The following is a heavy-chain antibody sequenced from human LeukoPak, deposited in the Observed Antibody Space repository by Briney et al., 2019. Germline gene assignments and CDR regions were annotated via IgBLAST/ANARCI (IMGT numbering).Heavy chain of an antibody. Sequence: GGSLRLSCAASEFAFRSYWMHWVRQAPGKGLVWVSRINIDESVTTYADSVRGRFIISRDNAKNTVYLQMNSLRAEDTAVYFCVRRRDGNNKGFDYWGRGSLVAVSS. V-gene: IGHV3-74*01. CDR3: VRRRDGNNKGFDY. D-gene: IGHD5-24*01. J-gene: IGHJ4*02. CDR2: INIDESVT. CDR1: EFAFRSYW.